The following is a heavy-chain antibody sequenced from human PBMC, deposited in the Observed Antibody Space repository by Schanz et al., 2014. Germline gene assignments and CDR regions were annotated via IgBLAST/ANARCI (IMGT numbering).Heavy chain of an antibody. CDR2: IWSDGSTK. CDR1: GFAFSVYG. J-gene: IGHJ4*02. CDR3: AKDLLYGAPMPLNHLDC. V-gene: IGHV3-33*03. Sequence: QVQMVESGGGVVQPGRSLRLSCAASGFAFSVYGMHWVRQAPGKGPEWVAVIWSDGSTKYYADSVKGRFTISRDNSKNTLYLQMNSLRAEDTAVYYCAKDLLYGAPMPLNHLDCWGQGTLVTVSS. D-gene: IGHD2-2*01.